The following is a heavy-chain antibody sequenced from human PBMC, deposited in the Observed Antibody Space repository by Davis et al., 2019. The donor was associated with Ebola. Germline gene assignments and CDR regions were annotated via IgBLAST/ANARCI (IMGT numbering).Heavy chain of an antibody. Sequence: SETLSLTCTVSGGSISSYYWSWIRQPPGKGLEWIGYIYYSGSTNYNPSLKSRVTISVDTSKNQFSLKLSSVTAADTAVYYCARDLRYYYDSSGYHTNWYFDLWGRGTLVTVSS. D-gene: IGHD3-22*01. CDR1: GGSISSYY. V-gene: IGHV4-59*01. J-gene: IGHJ2*01. CDR2: IYYSGST. CDR3: ARDLRYYYDSSGYHTNWYFDL.